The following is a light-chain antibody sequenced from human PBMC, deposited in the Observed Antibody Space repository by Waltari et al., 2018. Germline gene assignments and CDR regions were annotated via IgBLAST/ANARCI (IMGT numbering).Light chain of an antibody. CDR3: QQYDNWSALT. Sequence: RATLSCRASQSVRSNLGWYQQKPGQAPRLLFYGAFTRATGIPARFSGSGSGTEFTLTISSLQSEDFAVYYCQQYDNWSALTFGGGTKVEIK. CDR2: GAF. V-gene: IGKV3-15*01. J-gene: IGKJ4*01. CDR1: QSVRSN.